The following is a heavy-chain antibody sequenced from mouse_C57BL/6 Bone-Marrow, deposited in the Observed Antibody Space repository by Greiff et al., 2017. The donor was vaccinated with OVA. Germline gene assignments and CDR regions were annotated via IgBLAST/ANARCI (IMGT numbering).Heavy chain of an antibody. D-gene: IGHD2-10*02. J-gene: IGHJ4*01. Sequence: EVQVVESGGGLVQPGGSLKLSCAASGFTFSDYYMYWVRQTPEKRLEWVAYISNGGGSTYYPDTVKGRFTIYRDNAKNTLYLQMSRLKSEDTALYYCARGYGNYFFYAMDYWGQGTSVTVSS. CDR3: ARGYGNYFFYAMDY. CDR2: ISNGGGST. V-gene: IGHV5-12*01. CDR1: GFTFSDYY.